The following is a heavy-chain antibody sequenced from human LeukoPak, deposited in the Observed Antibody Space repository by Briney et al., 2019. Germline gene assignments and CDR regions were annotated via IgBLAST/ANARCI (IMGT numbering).Heavy chain of an antibody. CDR3: ERDDNWFDP. Sequence: RASVNVSCKVSGGTFSSYPISWVRQAPGQGLEWMGEITPIFGEAQNAEKFQGRVTITADEPTSTVYMELTSLRLDDTAMYYCERDDNWFDPWGQGTLVTVSS. CDR2: ITPIFGEA. J-gene: IGHJ5*02. CDR1: GGTFSSYP. V-gene: IGHV1-69*13.